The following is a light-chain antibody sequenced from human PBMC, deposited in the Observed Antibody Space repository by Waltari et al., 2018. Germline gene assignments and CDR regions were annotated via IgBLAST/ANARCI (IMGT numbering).Light chain of an antibody. CDR1: SGHSSYT. CDR3: ETWDRNSLV. V-gene: IGLV4-60*03. CDR2: LEGSGSY. Sequence: QPVLTQSSSASASLGSSVKLTCTLNSGHSSYTIAWHQQQPRKAPRFLMTLEGSGSYNKGGGVPDRFSGSTSGADRYLTISNLQSEDEADYYCETWDRNSLVFGRGTKLTVL. J-gene: IGLJ2*01.